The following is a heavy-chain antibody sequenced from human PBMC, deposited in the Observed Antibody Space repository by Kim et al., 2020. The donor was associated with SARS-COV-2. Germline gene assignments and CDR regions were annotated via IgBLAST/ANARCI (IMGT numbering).Heavy chain of an antibody. CDR3: ARIIMVRGVIWNVGWYFDY. CDR1: GFTFSSYW. V-gene: IGHV3-7*01. Sequence: GGSLRLSCAASGFTFSSYWMSWVRQAPGKGLEWVANIKQDGSEKYYVDSVKGRFTISRDNAKNSLYLQMNSLRAEDTAVYYCARIIMVRGVIWNVGWYFDYWREGTLVTVPS. CDR2: IKQDGSEK. D-gene: IGHD3-10*01. J-gene: IGHJ4*02.